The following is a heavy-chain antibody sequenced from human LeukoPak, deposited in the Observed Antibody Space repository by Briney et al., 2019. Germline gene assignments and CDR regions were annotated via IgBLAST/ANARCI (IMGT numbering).Heavy chain of an antibody. D-gene: IGHD3-3*01. CDR3: ARVSRYDFWTGYPFDY. CDR1: GFTFSSYW. CDR2: IHSDGSST. J-gene: IGHJ4*02. V-gene: IGHV3-74*01. Sequence: GGSLRLSCAASGFTFSSYWMHWVRPAPGKGLVWVSRIHSDGSSTYYADSVKGRFTISRDNAKNTLYLQMNSLRAEDTAVYYCARVSRYDFWTGYPFDYWGQGTLVTVSS.